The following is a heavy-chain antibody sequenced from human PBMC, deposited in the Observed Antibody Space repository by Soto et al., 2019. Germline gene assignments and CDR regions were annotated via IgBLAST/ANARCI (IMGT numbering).Heavy chain of an antibody. J-gene: IGHJ5*02. Sequence: SVKVSCKASGGTFSSYAISWVRQAPGQGLEWMGGIIPIFGTANYAQKFRGRVTITADESTSTAYMELSSLRSEDTAVYYCARGCSSTSCYNWFDPWGQGTLVTVSS. D-gene: IGHD2-2*01. CDR1: GGTFSSYA. V-gene: IGHV1-69*13. CDR3: ARGCSSTSCYNWFDP. CDR2: IIPIFGTA.